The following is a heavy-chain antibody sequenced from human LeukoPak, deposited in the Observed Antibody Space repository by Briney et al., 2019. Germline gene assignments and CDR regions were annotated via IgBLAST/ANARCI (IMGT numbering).Heavy chain of an antibody. V-gene: IGHV3-7*05. CDR3: ANEDCSANSCPSLY. CDR1: GFTFSSYC. CDR2: VKQDGSDK. D-gene: IGHD2-2*01. Sequence: GGSLRLSCAAAGFTFSSYCMGWVRQAPGKGLEWVSNVKQDGSDKYYVDSVKGRFTISRDNGKNSLYLQMNSLRDGDAAVWYFANEDCSANSCPSLYWGQGTLVTVSS. J-gene: IGHJ4*02.